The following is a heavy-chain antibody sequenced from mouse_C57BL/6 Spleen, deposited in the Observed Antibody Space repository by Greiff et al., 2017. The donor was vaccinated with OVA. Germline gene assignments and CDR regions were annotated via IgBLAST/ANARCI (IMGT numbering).Heavy chain of an antibody. J-gene: IGHJ1*01. D-gene: IGHD2-1*01. CDR1: GYTFTSYW. V-gene: IGHV1-72*01. CDR3: ARAGSICYGNYDCSLDV. CDR2: IDPSGGGT. Sequence: QVQLQQPGAELVMPGASVKLSCKASGYTFTSYWMHWVKQRPGRGLEWIGKIDPSGGGTKYNEKFKGKATLTVDKPSSTAYMQLSSLTSEDSAVSYYARAGSICYGNYDCSLDVWGQGTTVTVSS.